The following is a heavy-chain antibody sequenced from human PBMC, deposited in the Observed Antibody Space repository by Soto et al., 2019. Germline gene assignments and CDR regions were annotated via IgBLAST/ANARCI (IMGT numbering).Heavy chain of an antibody. CDR3: AREAVVAENWFDP. Sequence: ASVKVSCKASGYTFVDYALHWVRQAPGQGLEWVGWMNPKTGNIKSSHKFEDRVSITRDTATSTAYMQLRGLRSEDTAVYFCAREAVVAENWFDPWGQGTLVPVSS. CDR1: GYTFVDYA. CDR2: MNPKTGNI. V-gene: IGHV1-3*01. J-gene: IGHJ5*02. D-gene: IGHD3-22*01.